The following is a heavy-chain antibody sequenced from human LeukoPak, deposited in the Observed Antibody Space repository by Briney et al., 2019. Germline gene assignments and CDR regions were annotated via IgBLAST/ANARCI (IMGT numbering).Heavy chain of an antibody. CDR2: INHSGST. D-gene: IGHD3-3*01. Sequence: SETLSLTCAVYGGSFSGYYWSWIRQPPGKGLEWIGEINHSGSTNYNPFLKSRVTISVDTSKNQFSLKLSSVTAADTAVYYCARGPPSGDFWSGYPTYFDYWGQGTLVTVSS. V-gene: IGHV4-34*01. CDR1: GGSFSGYY. J-gene: IGHJ4*02. CDR3: ARGPPSGDFWSGYPTYFDY.